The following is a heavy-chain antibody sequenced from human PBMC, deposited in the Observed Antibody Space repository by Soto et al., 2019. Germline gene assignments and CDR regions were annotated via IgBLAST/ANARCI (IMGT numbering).Heavy chain of an antibody. J-gene: IGHJ6*02. D-gene: IGHD2-2*01. CDR1: GFTFSSYS. V-gene: IGHV3-21*01. CDR3: AADIVVVPAAIPALRSYYYGMDV. CDR2: ISSSSSYI. Sequence: SGGSLRLSCAASGFTFSSYSMNWVRQAPGKGLEWVSSISSSSSYIYYADSVKGRFTISRDNAKNSLYLQMNSLRAEDTAVYYCAADIVVVPAAIPALRSYYYGMDVWGQGTTVTVSS.